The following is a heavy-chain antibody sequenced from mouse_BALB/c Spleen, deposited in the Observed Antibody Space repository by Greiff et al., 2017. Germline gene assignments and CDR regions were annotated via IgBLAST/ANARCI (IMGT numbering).Heavy chain of an antibody. CDR3: ARPYYGYDDGNYFDY. V-gene: IGHV4-1*02. Sequence: EVKLMESGGGLVQPGGSLKLSCAASGFDFSRYWMSWVRQAPGKGLEWIGEINPDSSTINYTPSLKDKFIISRDNAKNTLYLQMSKVRSEDTALYYCARPYYGYDDGNYFDYWGQGTTLTVSS. CDR1: GFDFSRYW. J-gene: IGHJ2*01. D-gene: IGHD2-2*01. CDR2: INPDSSTI.